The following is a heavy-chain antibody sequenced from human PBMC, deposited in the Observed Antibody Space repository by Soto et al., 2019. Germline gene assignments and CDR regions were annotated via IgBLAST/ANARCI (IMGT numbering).Heavy chain of an antibody. CDR3: AWGRQQLADYYYYGMDV. CDR1: GGSISSGGYY. V-gene: IGHV4-31*03. J-gene: IGHJ6*02. Sequence: LSLTCTVSGGSISSGGYYWSWIRQHPGKGLEWIGYIYYSGSTYYNPSLKSRVTISVDTSKNQFSLKLSSVTAADTAVYYCAWGRQQLADYYYYGMDVWGQGTTVTVSS. CDR2: IYYSGST. D-gene: IGHD6-13*01.